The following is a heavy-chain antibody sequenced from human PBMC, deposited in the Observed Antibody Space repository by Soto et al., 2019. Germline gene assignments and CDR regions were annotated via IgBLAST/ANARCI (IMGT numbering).Heavy chain of an antibody. CDR2: IWYDGSNK. Sequence: QVQLVESGGGVVQPGRSLRLSCAASGFTFSSYGMHWVRQAPGKGLEWVAVIWYDGSNKYYADSVKGRFTISRDNSKNTLYLQMNSLRAEDTAVYYCARGDGGTGRYFDYWGQGTLVTVSS. CDR3: ARGDGGTGRYFDY. V-gene: IGHV3-33*01. J-gene: IGHJ4*02. CDR1: GFTFSSYG. D-gene: IGHD3-10*01.